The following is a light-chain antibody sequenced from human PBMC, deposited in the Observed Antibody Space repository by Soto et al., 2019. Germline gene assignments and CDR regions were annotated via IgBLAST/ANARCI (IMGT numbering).Light chain of an antibody. V-gene: IGKV4-1*01. CDR3: QQYNSYWT. Sequence: EIVVTQSPDSLAVSLGERATINGKSSQSVLYSSNNKNYLAWYQQKPRQPPKLLIYWASTRESGVPDRFSGSGSGTEFTLTISSLRPDDFATYYCQQYNSYWTFGQGTKVDIK. CDR2: WAS. J-gene: IGKJ1*01. CDR1: QSVLYSSNNKNY.